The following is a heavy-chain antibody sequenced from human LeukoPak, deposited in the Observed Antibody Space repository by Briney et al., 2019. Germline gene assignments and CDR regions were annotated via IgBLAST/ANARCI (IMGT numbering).Heavy chain of an antibody. J-gene: IGHJ4*02. CDR3: AKGHYYGSGSLDY. Sequence: GGSLRLSCAASGFTFSSYSMNWVRQAPGKGLEWVSAIGGRDGSTYYADSVKGRFTISRDNSKNTLYVQMNSLRAEDTAVYYCAKGHYYGSGSLDYWGQGTLVTVSS. D-gene: IGHD3-10*01. V-gene: IGHV3-23*01. CDR2: IGGRDGST. CDR1: GFTFSSYS.